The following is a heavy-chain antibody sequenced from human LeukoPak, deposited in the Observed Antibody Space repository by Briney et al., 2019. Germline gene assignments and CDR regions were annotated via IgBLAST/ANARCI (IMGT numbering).Heavy chain of an antibody. D-gene: IGHD1-26*01. V-gene: IGHV3-30-3*01. J-gene: IGHJ4*02. CDR2: ISYDGSNK. CDR1: GFTFSSYA. Sequence: PGRSLRLSCAASGFTFSSYAMHWVRQAPGKGLEWVAVISYDGSNKYYADSVKGRFTISRDNSKNTLYLQMNSLRAEDTAVYYCARGWDLGREYYFDYWGQGTLVTVSS. CDR3: ARGWDLGREYYFDY.